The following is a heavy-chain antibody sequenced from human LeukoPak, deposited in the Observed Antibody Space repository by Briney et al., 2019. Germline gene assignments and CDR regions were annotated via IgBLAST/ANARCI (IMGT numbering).Heavy chain of an antibody. CDR2: MNPNSGNT. CDR3: ARGRGGGYYYGSGSYQNWFDP. V-gene: IGHV1-8*01. Sequence: GASVTVSCTPSGYTFTSYDINWVRQAPGQGLEWMGWMNPNSGNTGYAQKFQGRVTMTRNTSISTAYMELSSLRSEDTAVYYCARGRGGGYYYGSGSYQNWFDPWGQGTLVTVSS. CDR1: GYTFTSYD. D-gene: IGHD3-10*01. J-gene: IGHJ5*02.